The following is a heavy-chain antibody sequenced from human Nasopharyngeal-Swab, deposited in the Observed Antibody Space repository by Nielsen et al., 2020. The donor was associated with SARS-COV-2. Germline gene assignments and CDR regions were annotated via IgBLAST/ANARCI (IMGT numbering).Heavy chain of an antibody. CDR1: GFTFSSYW. Sequence: GGSLRLSCAASGFTFSSYWMHWVRQAPGKGLVWVANIKQDGSEKYYVDSVKGRFTISRDNAKNSLYLQMNSLRAEDTAVYYCASLSSSSWFFDYWGQGTLVTVSS. CDR2: IKQDGSEK. V-gene: IGHV3-7*01. D-gene: IGHD6-13*01. CDR3: ASLSSSSWFFDY. J-gene: IGHJ4*02.